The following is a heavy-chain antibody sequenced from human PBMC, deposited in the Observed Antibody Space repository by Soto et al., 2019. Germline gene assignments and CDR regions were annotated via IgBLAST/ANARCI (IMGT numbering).Heavy chain of an antibody. D-gene: IGHD3-10*01. V-gene: IGHV4-4*07. J-gene: IGHJ3*02. CDR1: GGSISSYY. CDR2: IYTSGST. CDR3: ARKNLWLGDAFYI. Sequence: QVQLQESGPGLVKPSETLSLTCTVSGGSISSYYWSWIRQPAGKGLEWIGRIYTSGSTNYNPSLKSRVTMSVYTSKNQFSLQLSSVTAADTAVYYCARKNLWLGDAFYIWGQGTMVTVSS.